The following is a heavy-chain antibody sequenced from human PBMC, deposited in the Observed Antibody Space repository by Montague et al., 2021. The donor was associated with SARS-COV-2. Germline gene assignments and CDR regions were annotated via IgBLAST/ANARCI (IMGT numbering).Heavy chain of an antibody. V-gene: IGHV4-59*01. CDR2: IYYSGST. CDR1: GGSMRDYY. CDR3: ARVHYYTGYVDS. J-gene: IGHJ4*02. D-gene: IGHD3-22*01. Sequence: SETLSLTCTVSGGSMRDYYWSWIRQPPGEGLEWIGYIYYSGSTDYNPSLNSRVTLSLDTSKNQFSLNLRSVTAADTAFYYCARVHYYTGYVDSWGQG.